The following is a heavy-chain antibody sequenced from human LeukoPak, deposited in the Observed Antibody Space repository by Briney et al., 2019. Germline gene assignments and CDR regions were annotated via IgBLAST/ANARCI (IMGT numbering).Heavy chain of an antibody. CDR1: GPTFSSYG. V-gene: IGHV3-30*03. CDR3: ASGNYFDY. Sequence: GGSLRLSCLAAGPTFSSYGTHWVRHAPGKGLEWVAVISYDGSNKYYADSVKGRFTISRDNSKNTLYLQMNSLRAEDTAVYYCASGNYFDYWGQGTLVTVSS. CDR2: ISYDGSNK. D-gene: IGHD3-10*01. J-gene: IGHJ4*02.